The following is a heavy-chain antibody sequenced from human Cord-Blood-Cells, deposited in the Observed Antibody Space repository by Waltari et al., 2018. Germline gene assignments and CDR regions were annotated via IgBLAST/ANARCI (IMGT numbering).Heavy chain of an antibody. CDR2: INPNSGGT. D-gene: IGHD2-15*01. V-gene: IGHV1-2*02. J-gene: IGHJ3*02. CDR1: GYTFTGYY. CDR3: ARPWWDLYAFDI. Sequence: QAQLVQSGAEVEKPGASVKVPCKDSGYTFTGYYKPWVRQAPGQGLEWMGWINPNSGGTNYAQKFQGRVTMNRDTAISTAYMELSRLRSDDTAVYYCARPWWDLYAFDIWGQGTMVTVSS.